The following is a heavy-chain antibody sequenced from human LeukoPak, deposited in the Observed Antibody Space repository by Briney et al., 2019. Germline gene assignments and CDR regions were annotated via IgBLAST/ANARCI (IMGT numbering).Heavy chain of an antibody. CDR2: ISRSGTTM. CDR1: GFTFSDYS. D-gene: IGHD2-21*01. CDR3: ARNSGELGA. J-gene: IGHJ5*02. Sequence: GGSLRLSCAASGFTFSDYSMNWVRQAPGKGPEWVSYISRSGTTMYYADSVKGRFIISRDNAKISLYLQMNSLRAEDTAVYYCARNSGELGAWGQGTLVTVSS. V-gene: IGHV3-48*01.